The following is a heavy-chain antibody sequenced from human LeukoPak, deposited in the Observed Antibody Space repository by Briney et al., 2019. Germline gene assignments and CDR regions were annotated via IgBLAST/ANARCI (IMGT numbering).Heavy chain of an antibody. CDR2: ISSSSSYI. Sequence: GGSLRLSCAASGFTFSNSWMSWVRQAPGKGLEWVSSISSSSSYIYYADSVKGRFTISRDNAKNSLYLQMNSLRAEDTAVYYCARSTDYDFWSGYYPFDYWGQGTLVTVSS. D-gene: IGHD3-3*01. J-gene: IGHJ4*02. V-gene: IGHV3-21*01. CDR1: GFTFSNSW. CDR3: ARSTDYDFWSGYYPFDY.